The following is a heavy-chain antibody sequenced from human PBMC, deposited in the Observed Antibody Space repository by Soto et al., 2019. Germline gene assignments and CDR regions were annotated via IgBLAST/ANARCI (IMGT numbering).Heavy chain of an antibody. CDR2: IYYSAST. D-gene: IGHD2-21*02. V-gene: IGHV4-30-4*01. CDR3: ASAGCGGDCYSPNLNWFAP. Sequence: QVQLHESVPGLEKPSQTISLTCTDYVGSISHGDYYWSWIRQPPEKDLECIGYIYYSASTYYNPSLKSRVTISVDTSKNQFSLKLSSVTAAETAVYYCASAGCGGDCYSPNLNWFAPWGQGTLVTVSS. J-gene: IGHJ5*02. CDR1: VGSISHGDYY.